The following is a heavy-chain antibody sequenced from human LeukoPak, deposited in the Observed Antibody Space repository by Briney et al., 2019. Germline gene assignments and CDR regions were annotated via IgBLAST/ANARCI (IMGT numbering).Heavy chain of an antibody. CDR2: ISAYNGNT. CDR1: GYTFSSYG. Sequence: APVKVSCKASGYTFSSYGISWVRQAPGQGLEWMGWISAYNGNTRYAQKLQGRVTMTTDTSTSTTYMELRSLRSDDTAVYYCARGRGYCSSTSCRRGIFDYWGQGTLVTVSS. J-gene: IGHJ4*02. V-gene: IGHV1-18*01. D-gene: IGHD2-2*01. CDR3: ARGRGYCSSTSCRRGIFDY.